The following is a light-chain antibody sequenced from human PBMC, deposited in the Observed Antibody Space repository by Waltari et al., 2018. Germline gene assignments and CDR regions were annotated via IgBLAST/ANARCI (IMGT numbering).Light chain of an antibody. CDR1: QSMTTY. J-gene: IGKJ4*01. Sequence: DIQMTQSKSSLSASVGDRVTITCRASQSMTTYFNWYQQKPGKAPKLLIYAASSLRSGVPSRFSGSGSGTDFTLTISSLQPEDVATYYCQQSYSTPLTCGGGTKVEIK. CDR2: AAS. CDR3: QQSYSTPLT. V-gene: IGKV1-39*01.